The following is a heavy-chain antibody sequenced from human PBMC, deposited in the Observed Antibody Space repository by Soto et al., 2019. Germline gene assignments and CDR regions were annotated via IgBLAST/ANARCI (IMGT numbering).Heavy chain of an antibody. J-gene: IGHJ3*02. V-gene: IGHV3-30*18. Sequence: QVQLVESGGGVVQPGRSLRLSCAASGFTFSRYGMHWVRQAPGKGLEWVAVISYDGSAQYYADSVKGRFTISRDNSKNTLYLQMNCLGLEDTAVYYCAKEPLEVSGRNAFNIWGQGTMVTASS. CDR1: GFTFSRYG. CDR2: ISYDGSAQ. CDR3: AKEPLEVSGRNAFNI. D-gene: IGHD1-1*01.